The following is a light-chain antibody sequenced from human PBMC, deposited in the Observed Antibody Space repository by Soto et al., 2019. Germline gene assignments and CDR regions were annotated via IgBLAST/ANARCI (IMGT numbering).Light chain of an antibody. CDR3: SSYNSSSTPVV. Sequence: QSALTQPASVSGSPGQSITISCTGTSSDVGGYNYVSWYQQHPGKAPKLMIYDVSNRPSGVSNRFSGSKSGNTASLTISGLQAEDEADYYCSSYNSSSTPVVFGGGTQLTVL. CDR2: DVS. V-gene: IGLV2-14*01. J-gene: IGLJ2*01. CDR1: SSDVGGYNY.